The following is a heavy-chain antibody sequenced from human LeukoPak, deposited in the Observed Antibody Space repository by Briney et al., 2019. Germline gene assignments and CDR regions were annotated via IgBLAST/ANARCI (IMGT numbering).Heavy chain of an antibody. D-gene: IGHD3-22*01. CDR2: IYTSGST. CDR3: ASGRNYYDSSGYYYESAFDI. Sequence: SETLSLTCTVSGGPISSYYWIWIRQPAGKGLEWIGRIYTSGSTNYNPSLKSRVTMSVDTSKNQFTLKLSSVTAADTAVYYCASGRNYYDSSGYYYESAFDIWGQGTMVTVSS. J-gene: IGHJ3*02. V-gene: IGHV4-4*07. CDR1: GGPISSYY.